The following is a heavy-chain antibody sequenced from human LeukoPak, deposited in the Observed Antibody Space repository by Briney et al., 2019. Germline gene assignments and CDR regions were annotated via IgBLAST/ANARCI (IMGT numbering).Heavy chain of an antibody. CDR2: IKKDGSEK. CDR1: GFTFSSYW. Sequence: GGSLRLSCAASGFTFSSYWMSWVRQAPGKGLEWVANIKKDGSEKYYVDSVKGRFAISRDNAKTSLYLQMNSLRAEDTAVYYCARHLSGVTGYTYGRGIDYWGQGTLVTVSS. J-gene: IGHJ4*02. CDR3: ARHLSGVTGYTYGRGIDY. D-gene: IGHD5-18*01. V-gene: IGHV3-7*01.